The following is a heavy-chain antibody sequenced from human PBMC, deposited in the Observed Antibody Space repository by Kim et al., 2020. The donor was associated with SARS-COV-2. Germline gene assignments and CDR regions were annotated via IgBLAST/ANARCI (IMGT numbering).Heavy chain of an antibody. Sequence: GGSLRLSCAASGFTFSSYAMHWVRQAPGKGLEWVAVISYDGSNKYYADSVKGRFTISRDNSKNTLYLQMNSLRAEDTAVYYCARDPPIQLWSDHYYYGM. CDR1: GFTFSSYA. V-gene: IGHV3-30*04. CDR2: ISYDGSNK. D-gene: IGHD5-18*01. CDR3: ARDPPIQLWSDHYYYGM. J-gene: IGHJ6*01.